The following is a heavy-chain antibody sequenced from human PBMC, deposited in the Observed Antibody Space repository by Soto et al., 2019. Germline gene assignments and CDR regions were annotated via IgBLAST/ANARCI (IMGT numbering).Heavy chain of an antibody. CDR2: INGDGTRT. CDR3: ARGGAAGRGDAIDM. D-gene: IGHD3-10*01. CDR1: GFSFRNQW. J-gene: IGHJ3*02. Sequence: EVQLEESGGGSVQLGESLRVSCVASGFSFRNQWMHWVRQVAGKGLVWVSRINGDGTRTSYADFAKGRFTVSRDNARNLLFLQLNSLTVDDSGVYHCARGGAAGRGDAIDMWGPGTTVAVTS. V-gene: IGHV3-74*01.